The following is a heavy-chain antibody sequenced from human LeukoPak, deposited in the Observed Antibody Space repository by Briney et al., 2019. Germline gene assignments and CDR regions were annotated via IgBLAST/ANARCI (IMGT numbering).Heavy chain of an antibody. V-gene: IGHV3-21*01. CDR3: ARSITMIPEDY. J-gene: IGHJ4*02. D-gene: IGHD3-22*01. CDR2: ISSSSSYI. CDR1: GFTFSSYS. Sequence: SGGSLRLSCAASGFTFSSYSMNWVRQAPGKGLEWVSSISSSSSYIYYADSVKGRFTISRDSAKNSLLLQMNSLRAEDTAVYHCARSITMIPEDYWGQGTLVTVSS.